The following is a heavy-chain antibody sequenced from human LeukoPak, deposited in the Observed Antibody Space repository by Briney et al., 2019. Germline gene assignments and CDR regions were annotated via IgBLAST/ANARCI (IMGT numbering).Heavy chain of an antibody. J-gene: IGHJ4*02. CDR2: IYPNDSDT. CDR1: GYSFTSYW. Sequence: GESLKISCKGSGYSFTSYWIGWVRQMPGKGLEWMGIIYPNDSDTRYSPSFQGQVTISADKSISTAYLQWSSLKASDTAMYYCAKQPTSMVRGIIITDYYFDYWGQGTLVTVSS. D-gene: IGHD3-10*01. V-gene: IGHV5-51*01. CDR3: AKQPTSMVRGIIITDYYFDY.